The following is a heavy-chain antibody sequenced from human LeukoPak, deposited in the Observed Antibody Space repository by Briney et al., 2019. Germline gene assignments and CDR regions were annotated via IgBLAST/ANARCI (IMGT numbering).Heavy chain of an antibody. CDR3: ARGSELLWFGEFDY. Sequence: GGSLRLSCAASGFTFSSYAMHWVRQAPGKGLEWVAVISYDGSNKYYADSVKGRFTISRDNFKKTLYLQMNSLRAEDTAVYYCARGSELLWFGEFDYWGQGTLVTVSS. CDR2: ISYDGSNK. J-gene: IGHJ4*02. CDR1: GFTFSSYA. V-gene: IGHV3-30-3*01. D-gene: IGHD3-10*01.